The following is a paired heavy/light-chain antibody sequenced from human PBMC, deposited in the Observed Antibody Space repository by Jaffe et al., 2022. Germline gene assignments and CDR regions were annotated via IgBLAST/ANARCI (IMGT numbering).Light chain of an antibody. V-gene: IGKV3-15*01. Sequence: EIVMTQSPATLSVSPGERATLSCRASQSVSSNLAWYQQKPGQAPRLLIYGASTRATGIPARFSGSGSGTEFTLTISSLQSEDFAVYYCQQYNNWPPNTFGQGTKVEIK. CDR1: QSVSSN. J-gene: IGKJ1*01. CDR2: GAS. CDR3: QQYNNWPPNT.
Heavy chain of an antibody. D-gene: IGHD3-16*01. Sequence: EVQLVESGGGLVQPGRSLRLSCAASGFTFDDYAMHWVRQAPGKGLEWVSGISWNSGSIGYADSVKGRFTISRDNAKNSLYLQMNSLRAEDTALYYCAKGNGRMITFPDGWFDPWGQGTLVTVSS. CDR3: AKGNGRMITFPDGWFDP. V-gene: IGHV3-9*01. J-gene: IGHJ5*02. CDR2: ISWNSGSI. CDR1: GFTFDDYA.